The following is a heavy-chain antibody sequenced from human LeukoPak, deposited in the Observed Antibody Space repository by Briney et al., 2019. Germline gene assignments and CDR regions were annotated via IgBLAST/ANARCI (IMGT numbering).Heavy chain of an antibody. D-gene: IGHD3-3*01. Sequence: PSETLSLTCTVSGGSISSYYWSWIRQPPGKGLEWIGYIYYSGSTNYNPSLKSRVTISVDTSKNQFSLKLSSVTAADTAVYYCARTLYDFWSGYSTYYYYYMDVWGKGTTVTVSS. V-gene: IGHV4-59*01. J-gene: IGHJ6*03. CDR1: GGSISSYY. CDR3: ARTLYDFWSGYSTYYYYYMDV. CDR2: IYYSGST.